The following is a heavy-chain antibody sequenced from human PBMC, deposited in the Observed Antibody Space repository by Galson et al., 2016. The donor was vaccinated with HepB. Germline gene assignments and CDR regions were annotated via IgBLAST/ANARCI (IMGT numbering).Heavy chain of an antibody. J-gene: IGHJ5*02. Sequence: SVKVSCKASGYRFISYYIHWVRQAPGQEIEWMGIIDPNGGSTSYAEKFRGRVTMTADTSTSTVYMELSSLRSDDTAVYYCAKDCPPPMYLGGWGWFDPWGQGTLVTVSS. D-gene: IGHD6-19*01. CDR1: GYRFISYY. CDR3: AKDCPPPMYLGGWGWFDP. CDR2: IDPNGGST. V-gene: IGHV1-46*01.